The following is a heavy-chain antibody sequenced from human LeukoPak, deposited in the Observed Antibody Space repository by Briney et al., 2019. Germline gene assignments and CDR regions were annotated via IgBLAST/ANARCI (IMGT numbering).Heavy chain of an antibody. CDR3: AREGTYSSSVSYFDY. CDR2: IYTSGST. J-gene: IGHJ4*02. CDR1: GGSISSYY. V-gene: IGHV4-4*07. D-gene: IGHD6-6*01. Sequence: SETLSLTCTVSGGSISSYYWSWIRQPAGKGLEWIGRIYTSGSTNYNPSLKSRVTMSVDTSKNQFSLKLSSVTAADTAVYYCAREGTYSSSVSYFDYWGQGTLVTVSS.